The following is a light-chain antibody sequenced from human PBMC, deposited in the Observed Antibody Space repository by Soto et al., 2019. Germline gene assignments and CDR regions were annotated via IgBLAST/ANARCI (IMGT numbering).Light chain of an antibody. J-gene: IGKJ1*01. V-gene: IGKV1-6*01. CDR2: AAP. CDR3: LQDYGSPRT. Sequence: AIQMTQSPSSLSASVGDRVTITCRASQGTRTVLACSQQKPGKAPKRLIYAAPSLQRGVPSRFSGSGSGTDFTLSINSLEPEDFATYYCLQDYGSPRTFGEGTKVDI. CDR1: QGTRTV.